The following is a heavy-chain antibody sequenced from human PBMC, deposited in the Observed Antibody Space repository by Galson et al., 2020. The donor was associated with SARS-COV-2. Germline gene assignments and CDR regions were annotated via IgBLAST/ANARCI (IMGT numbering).Heavy chain of an antibody. D-gene: IGHD3-10*01. V-gene: IGHV3-23*01. CDR2: ISGTGGSR. Sequence: GGSLRLSCAASGFTFRIYVMSWVRQAPGKGLEWVSTISGTGGSRDYADSVKGRFTISRDNSKNTLYLQMNSLRAEDTAVYYCAKGEGYGYFDYWGQGTLVTVSS. CDR3: AKGEGYGYFDY. J-gene: IGHJ4*02. CDR1: GFTFRIYV.